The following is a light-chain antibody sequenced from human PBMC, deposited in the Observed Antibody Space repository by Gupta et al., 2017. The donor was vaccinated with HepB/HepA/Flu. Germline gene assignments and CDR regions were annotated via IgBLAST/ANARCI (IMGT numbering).Light chain of an antibody. Sequence: EIVLTQSPATLSLSPGERATLSCRASQSVSSYLAWYQQKPGKAPRLLIYDASNRATGIPARFSGSGCGTDFTLTISSLEPEDFAVYYCQQRSNWQRFTFGPGTKVDIK. V-gene: IGKV3-11*01. CDR1: QSVSSY. CDR2: DAS. CDR3: QQRSNWQRFT. J-gene: IGKJ3*01.